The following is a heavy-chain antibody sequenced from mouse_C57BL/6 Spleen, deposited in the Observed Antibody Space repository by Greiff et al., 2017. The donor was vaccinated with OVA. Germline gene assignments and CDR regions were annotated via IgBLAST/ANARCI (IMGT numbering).Heavy chain of an antibody. CDR2: IYPGDGDT. J-gene: IGHJ1*03. V-gene: IGHV1-82*01. CDR1: GYAFSSSW. D-gene: IGHD1-1*01. CDR3: ARRGSSWYFDV. Sequence: VQLQESGPELVKPGASVKISCKASGYAFSSSWMNWVKQRPGKGLEWIGRIYPGDGDTNYNGKFKGKATLTADKSSSTAYMQLSSLTSEDSAVYFGARRGSSWYFDVGGTGTTVTVSS.